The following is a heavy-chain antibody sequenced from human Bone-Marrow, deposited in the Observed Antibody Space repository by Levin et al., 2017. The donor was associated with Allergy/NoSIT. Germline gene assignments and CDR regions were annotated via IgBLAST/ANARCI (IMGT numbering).Heavy chain of an antibody. Sequence: SQTLSLTCAVYGGSFSGSYWSWIRQPPGKGLEWIGEINHSGSTNYNPSLKSRVTISVDTSKNQFSLKLSSVTAADTAVYYCARLSPRRDTASGIYYDDYMDVWGKGTTVTVSS. V-gene: IGHV4-34*01. CDR1: GGSFSGSY. CDR3: ARLSPRRDTASGIYYDDYMDV. J-gene: IGHJ6*03. CDR2: INHSGST. D-gene: IGHD5-18*01.